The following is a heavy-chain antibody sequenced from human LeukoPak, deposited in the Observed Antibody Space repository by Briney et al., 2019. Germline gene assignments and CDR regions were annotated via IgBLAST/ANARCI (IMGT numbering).Heavy chain of an antibody. J-gene: IGHJ6*03. CDR3: ARGRVSSSTWYSTYYYYFYMDV. D-gene: IGHD4-11*01. Sequence: SETLSLTCSVSDDSITMYYWTWIRQPPGKGLEWIGYVDHTGSTNFSPSLNGRVSISRDTSKNLFSLRLRSVTAADTAVYFCARGRVSSSTWYSTYYYYFYMDVWGKGTTVTVSS. V-gene: IGHV4-59*01. CDR2: VDHTGST. CDR1: DDSITMYY.